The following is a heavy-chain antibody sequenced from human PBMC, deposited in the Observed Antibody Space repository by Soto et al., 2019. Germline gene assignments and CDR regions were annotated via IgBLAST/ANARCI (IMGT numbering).Heavy chain of an antibody. J-gene: IGHJ4*02. CDR1: GVSFSSYA. D-gene: IGHD2-15*01. CDR3: AKGRIVVVVAATYT. V-gene: IGHV3-23*01. CDR2: ISGSGGST. Sequence: GGSLRLSCAASGVSFSSYAMSWVRQAPGKGLEWVSAISGSGGSTYYADSVKGRFTISRDNSKNTLYLQMNSLRAEDTAVYYCAKGRIVVVVAATYTWGQGTLVTVSS.